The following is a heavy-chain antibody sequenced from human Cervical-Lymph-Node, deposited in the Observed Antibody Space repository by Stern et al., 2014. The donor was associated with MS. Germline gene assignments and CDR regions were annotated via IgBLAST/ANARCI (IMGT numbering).Heavy chain of an antibody. CDR2: IYHSGTT. Sequence: VQLQESGPGLVKPSETLSLTCSVSGGSLTGYYCSWIRQSPGKGLERIGYIYHSGTTQSHPSLKRRLTMSVDTSNNQFSLKLNSVTTEDTAVYYCARNRYPTTWFDSWGQGTLVIVSS. V-gene: IGHV4-4*09. CDR1: GGSLTGYY. CDR3: ARNRYPTTWFDS. D-gene: IGHD1-1*01. J-gene: IGHJ5*01.